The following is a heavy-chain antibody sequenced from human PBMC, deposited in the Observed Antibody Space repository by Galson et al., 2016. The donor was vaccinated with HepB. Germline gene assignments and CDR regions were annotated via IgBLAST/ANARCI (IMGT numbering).Heavy chain of an antibody. CDR1: DHTFEDYA. CDR3: ARASRIGEIFDS. Sequence: SLRLSCATSDHTFEDYAMHWVRQVPGKGLEWVSGISWDSGNIGYGDSVKGRFVISRDNPEKSLYLQMSGLGTEDTAVYFCARASRIGEIFDSWGRGTLVTVS. D-gene: IGHD3-16*01. J-gene: IGHJ4*02. CDR2: ISWDSGNI. V-gene: IGHV3-9*01.